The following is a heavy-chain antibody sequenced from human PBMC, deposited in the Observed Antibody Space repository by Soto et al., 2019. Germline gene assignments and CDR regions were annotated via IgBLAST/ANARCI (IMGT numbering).Heavy chain of an antibody. V-gene: IGHV4-59*01. D-gene: IGHD3-9*01. CDR1: GGSISSYY. CDR2: IYYSGST. CDR3: ARGLRYFDWLARY. Sequence: PSETLSLTCTVSGGSISSYYWSGIRQPPGKGLEWIGYIYYSGSTNYNPSLKSRVTISVDTSKNQFSLKLSSVTAADTAVYYCARGLRYFDWLARYWGQGTLVTVSS. J-gene: IGHJ4*02.